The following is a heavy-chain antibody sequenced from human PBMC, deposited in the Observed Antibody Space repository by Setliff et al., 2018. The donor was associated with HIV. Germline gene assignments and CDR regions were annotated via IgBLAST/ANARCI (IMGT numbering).Heavy chain of an antibody. CDR3: ARGSTAVNYYYYYIDV. Sequence: ASVKVSCKASGYTFTGYYMHWVRQAPGQGLEWMGRINPNSGDTNYAQKFEGRVTMTRDTSISTAYMEVTRLRSDDTAVYYCARGSTAVNYYYYYIDVWGKGTTVTVSS. J-gene: IGHJ6*03. CDR1: GYTFTGYY. V-gene: IGHV1-2*06. D-gene: IGHD2-2*01. CDR2: INPNSGDT.